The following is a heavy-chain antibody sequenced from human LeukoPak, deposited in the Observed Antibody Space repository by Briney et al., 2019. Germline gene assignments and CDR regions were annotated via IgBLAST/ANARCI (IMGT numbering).Heavy chain of an antibody. J-gene: IGHJ4*02. Sequence: GGSLRLSCAASGFTFSSYAMHWVRQAPGKGLEWVAVISYDGSNKYYADSVKGRFTISRDNSKNTLYLQMNSLRAEDTAVYYCARDKDQDYWGQGTLVTVPS. CDR2: ISYDGSNK. V-gene: IGHV3-30-3*01. CDR3: ARDKDQDY. CDR1: GFTFSSYA.